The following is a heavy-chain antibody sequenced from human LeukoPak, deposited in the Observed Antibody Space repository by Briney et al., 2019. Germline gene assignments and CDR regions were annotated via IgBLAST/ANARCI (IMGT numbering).Heavy chain of an antibody. CDR2: IWYDGSNK. D-gene: IGHD5-18*01. Sequence: PGRSLRLSCAASGFTFSSYGMHWVRQAPGKGLEWVAVIWYDGSNKYYADSVKGRFTISRDNSKNTLYLQMNSLRAEDTAVCYCARVGSAMVTWFDYWGQGTLVTVSS. J-gene: IGHJ4*02. CDR1: GFTFSSYG. V-gene: IGHV3-33*01. CDR3: ARVGSAMVTWFDY.